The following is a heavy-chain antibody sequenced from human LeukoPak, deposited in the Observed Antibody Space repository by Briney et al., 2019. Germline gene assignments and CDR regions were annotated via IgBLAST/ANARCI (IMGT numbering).Heavy chain of an antibody. Sequence: GGSLRLSCAASGFTFSNYAMNWFRQAPGKGLEWVSSISESGDTTHYADSVKGRFTISRDNAQNTLYLQMNTLRAEDTALYYCAKQWVDCWGQGTLVTVSS. CDR2: ISESGDTT. CDR1: GFTFSNYA. J-gene: IGHJ4*02. V-gene: IGHV3-23*01. CDR3: AKQWVDC. D-gene: IGHD1-26*01.